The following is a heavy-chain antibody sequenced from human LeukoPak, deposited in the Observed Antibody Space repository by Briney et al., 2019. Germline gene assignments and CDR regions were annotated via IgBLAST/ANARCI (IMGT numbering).Heavy chain of an antibody. J-gene: IGHJ5*02. D-gene: IGHD1-26*01. V-gene: IGHV1-2*02. CDR1: GYTFTGYY. CDR3: ARVGKVGATRRWFDP. Sequence: ASVKVSCKASGYTFTGYYMHWVRQAPGQGLEWMGWINPNSGGTIYAQKFQGRVTMTRDTSISTAYMELSRLRSDDTAVYYCARVGKVGATRRWFDPWGQGTLVTVSS. CDR2: INPNSGGT.